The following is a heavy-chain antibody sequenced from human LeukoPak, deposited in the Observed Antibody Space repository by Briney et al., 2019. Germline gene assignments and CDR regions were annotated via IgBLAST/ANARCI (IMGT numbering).Heavy chain of an antibody. D-gene: IGHD3-10*01. J-gene: IGHJ5*02. CDR3: ARKGDYYGSGSYYNFVNWFDP. Sequence: ASVTVSFKASGYTFTSYDINWVRQAPGQGLEWMGWMNPNSGNTGYAQKFQGRVTMTRNTSISTAYMELSSLRSEDTAVYYCARKGDYYGSGSYYNFVNWFDPWGQGTLVTVSS. V-gene: IGHV1-8*01. CDR1: GYTFTSYD. CDR2: MNPNSGNT.